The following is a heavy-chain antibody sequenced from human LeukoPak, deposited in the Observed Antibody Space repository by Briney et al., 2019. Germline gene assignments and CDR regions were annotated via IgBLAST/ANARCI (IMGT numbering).Heavy chain of an antibody. CDR2: INPNSGGT. CDR3: QAIAARSVPEYNWFDP. Sequence: ASVKVSCKASGYTFTGYYMHWVRQAPGQGLEWMGWINPNSGGTNYAQKFQGRVTMTRDTSISTAYMELSRLRSDDTAVYYCQAIAARSVPEYNWFDPWGQGTLVTVSS. V-gene: IGHV1-2*02. CDR1: GYTFTGYY. J-gene: IGHJ5*02. D-gene: IGHD6-6*01.